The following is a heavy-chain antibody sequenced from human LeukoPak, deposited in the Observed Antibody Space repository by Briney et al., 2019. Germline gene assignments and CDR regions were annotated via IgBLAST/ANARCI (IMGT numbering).Heavy chain of an antibody. D-gene: IGHD4-17*01. CDR3: ARVVTVTGGYGMDV. CDR2: IIPILGIA. CDR1: GGTFSSYA. Sequence: SVKVSCKASGGTFSSYAISWVRQAPGQGPEWMGRIIPILGIANYAQKFQGRVTITADKSTSTAYMELSSLRSEDTAVYYCARVVTVTGGYGMDVWGQGTTVTVSS. V-gene: IGHV1-69*04. J-gene: IGHJ6*02.